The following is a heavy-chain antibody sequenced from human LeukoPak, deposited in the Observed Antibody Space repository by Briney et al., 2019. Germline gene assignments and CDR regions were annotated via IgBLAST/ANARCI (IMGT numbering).Heavy chain of an antibody. CDR2: INPSAGST. J-gene: IGHJ4*02. CDR3: ARRDSRGFSFDY. Sequence: ASVKVSCKASGYTFTSYDINWVRQAPGQGLEWMGIINPSAGSTSYAQKFQGRVTMTTDTSTGTVYMELSSLRSEDTAMYYCARRDSRGFSFDYWGQGTLVTVSS. CDR1: GYTFTSYD. V-gene: IGHV1-46*01. D-gene: IGHD3-22*01.